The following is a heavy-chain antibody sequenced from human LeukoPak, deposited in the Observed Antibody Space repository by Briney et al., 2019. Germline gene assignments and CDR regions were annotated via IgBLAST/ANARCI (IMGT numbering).Heavy chain of an antibody. CDR3: ARHVRSSWNRLRQPDGNWFDP. CDR2: IYYSGST. Sequence: SETLSLTCTVSGGSISSSSYYWGWIRQPPGKGLEWIGSIYYSGSTYYNPSLKSRVTISVDTSKNQFSLKLSSVTAADTAVYYCARHVRSSWNRLRQPDGNWFDPWSQGTLVTVSS. J-gene: IGHJ5*02. CDR1: GGSISSSSYY. V-gene: IGHV4-39*01. D-gene: IGHD6-13*01.